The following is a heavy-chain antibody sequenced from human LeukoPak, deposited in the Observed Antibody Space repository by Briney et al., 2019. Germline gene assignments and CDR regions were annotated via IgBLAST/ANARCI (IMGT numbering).Heavy chain of an antibody. D-gene: IGHD3-10*02. CDR1: GFTVSSNY. CDR3: AELGTTMIGGV. V-gene: IGHV3-53*01. Sequence: GGSLRLSCAASGFTVSSNYMSWVRQAPGKGLEWVSVIYSGGSTYYAGSVKGRFTISRDNAKNSLYLQMNSLRAEDTAVYYCAELGTTMIGGVWGKGTTVTISS. J-gene: IGHJ6*04. CDR2: IYSGGST.